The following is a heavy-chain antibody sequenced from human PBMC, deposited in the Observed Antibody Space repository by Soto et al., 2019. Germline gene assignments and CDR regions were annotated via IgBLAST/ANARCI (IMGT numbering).Heavy chain of an antibody. V-gene: IGHV3-33*01. CDR3: ARDRPRTMVTTGGPLGY. D-gene: IGHD4-17*01. CDR2: IWYDGSNK. Sequence: QVQLVESGGGVVQPGRSLRLSCAASGFTFSSYGMHWVRQAPGKGLEWVAVIWYDGSNKYYADSVKGRFTISRDNSKKTLYLQRTSLRAEDTAVYYCARDRPRTMVTTGGPLGYWGQGTLVTVSS. CDR1: GFTFSSYG. J-gene: IGHJ4*02.